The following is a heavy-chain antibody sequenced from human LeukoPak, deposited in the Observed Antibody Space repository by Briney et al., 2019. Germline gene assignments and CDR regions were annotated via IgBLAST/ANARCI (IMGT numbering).Heavy chain of an antibody. V-gene: IGHV1-2*02. J-gene: IGHJ6*03. CDR3: ARDRDDFWSGYSNYYYYYMDV. Sequence: ASVKVSCKASGYTFTGYYMHWVRRAPGQGLEWMGWINPNSGGTNYAQKFQGRVTMTRDTSISTAYMELSRLRSDDTAVYYRARDRDDFWSGYSNYYYYYMDVWGKGTTVTVSS. CDR1: GYTFTGYY. D-gene: IGHD3-3*01. CDR2: INPNSGGT.